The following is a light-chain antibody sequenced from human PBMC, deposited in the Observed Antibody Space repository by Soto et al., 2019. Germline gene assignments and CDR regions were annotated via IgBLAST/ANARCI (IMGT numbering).Light chain of an antibody. J-gene: IGKJ1*01. CDR1: QTISSW. Sequence: DIQMTQSPSTLSGSVGDRVTITCRASQTISSWLAWYQQKPGKAPKLLIYQASTLKSGVPSRFSGSISGTEFTLTISSLQPDDFATYYCQHYNSYSEAFGQGTK. V-gene: IGKV1-5*03. CDR2: QAS. CDR3: QHYNSYSEA.